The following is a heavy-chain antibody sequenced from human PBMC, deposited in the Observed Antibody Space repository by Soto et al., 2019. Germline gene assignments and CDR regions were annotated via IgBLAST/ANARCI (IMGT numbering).Heavy chain of an antibody. D-gene: IGHD3-10*01. CDR1: GCSINSYY. Sequence: SDTLSLTCTFPGCSINSYYWSWIRKPPGKGLEWIGYIYYSGSTNYNPSLKSRVTISVDTSKNQFSLKLSSVTAADTAVYYCASLLVYGSGRKKAPGEYSYYGMDVWGKGTTVTVS. CDR3: ASLLVYGSGRKKAPGEYSYYGMDV. J-gene: IGHJ6*04. CDR2: IYYSGST. V-gene: IGHV4-59*08.